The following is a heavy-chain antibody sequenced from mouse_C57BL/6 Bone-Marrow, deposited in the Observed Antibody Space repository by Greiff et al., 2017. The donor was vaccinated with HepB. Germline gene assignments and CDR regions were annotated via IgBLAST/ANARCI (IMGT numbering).Heavy chain of an antibody. Sequence: VQLQQSGPELVKPGASVKISCKASGYTFTDYYMNWVKQSHGKSLEWIGDINPNNGGTSYNQKFKGKATLTVDKSSSTAYMELRSLTSEDSAVYYCARADGSYFDDWGQGTTLTVSS. J-gene: IGHJ2*01. CDR1: GYTFTDYY. CDR2: INPNNGGT. V-gene: IGHV1-26*01. CDR3: ARADGSYFDD. D-gene: IGHD1-1*01.